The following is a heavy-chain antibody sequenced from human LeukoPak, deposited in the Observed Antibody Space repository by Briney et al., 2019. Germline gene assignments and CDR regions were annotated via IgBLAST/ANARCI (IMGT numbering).Heavy chain of an antibody. CDR1: GFTFSGYA. J-gene: IGHJ5*02. V-gene: IGHV3-23*01. Sequence: GGSLRLSCAASGFTFSGYAMNWVRQTPGKGLEWVSAISGSGGSSYYADSVKGRFTISRDHSKNTLYLQMNSLRAEDTAVYYCAKDLVVVPAAITGPDPWGQGTLVTVSS. CDR3: AKDLVVVPAAITGPDP. CDR2: ISGSGGSS. D-gene: IGHD2-2*02.